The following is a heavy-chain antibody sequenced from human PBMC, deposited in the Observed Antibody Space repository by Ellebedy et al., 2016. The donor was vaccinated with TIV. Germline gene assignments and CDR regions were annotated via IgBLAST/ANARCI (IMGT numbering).Heavy chain of an antibody. CDR2: ISYDGSNK. CDR3: ARDHNWAFDY. V-gene: IGHV3-30*03. D-gene: IGHD1-20*01. J-gene: IGHJ4*02. CDR1: GFTFSSYG. Sequence: GESLKISCAASGFTFSSYGMHWVRQAPGKGLEWVAVISYDGSNKYYADSVKGRFTISRDNSKNTLYLQMNSLRAEDTAVYYCARDHNWAFDYWGQGTLVTVSS.